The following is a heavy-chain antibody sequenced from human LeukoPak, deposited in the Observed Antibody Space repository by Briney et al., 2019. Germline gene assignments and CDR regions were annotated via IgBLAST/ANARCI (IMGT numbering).Heavy chain of an antibody. V-gene: IGHV3-66*01. Sequence: GGSLRLSCAASGFTVSSNYMSWVRQAPGKGLEWVSVIYSGGSTYYADSVKGRFTISRDNSKNTLYLQMNSLRAEDTAVYYCARGRVNGELRENWFDPWGQGTLVTVSS. CDR1: GFTVSSNY. D-gene: IGHD3-10*01. CDR3: ARGRVNGELRENWFDP. CDR2: IYSGGST. J-gene: IGHJ5*02.